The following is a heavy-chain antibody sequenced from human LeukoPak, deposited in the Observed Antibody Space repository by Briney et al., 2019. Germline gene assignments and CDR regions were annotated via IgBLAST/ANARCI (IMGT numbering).Heavy chain of an antibody. D-gene: IGHD3-3*01. CDR2: IYPGDSDT. CDR3: ATSYYDFWSGYYPYFDY. Sequence: GESLKISCKGSGYSFTSYWIGWVRQMPGKGLEWMGIIYPGDSDTRYSPSFQGQVTISADKSISTAYLQWSSLKASDTAMYYRATSYYDFWSGYYPYFDYWGQGTLVTVSS. CDR1: GYSFTSYW. J-gene: IGHJ4*02. V-gene: IGHV5-51*01.